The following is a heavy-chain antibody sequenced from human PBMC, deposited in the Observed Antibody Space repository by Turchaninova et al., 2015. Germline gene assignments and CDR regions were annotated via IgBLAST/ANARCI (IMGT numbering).Heavy chain of an antibody. V-gene: IGHV3-74*01. D-gene: IGHD6-19*01. CDR3: AREGQWKGLDY. J-gene: IGHJ4*02. CDR1: GFTFSRYW. Sequence: EVQLVESGGGLVQPGGSLRLSCAASGFTFSRYWMQGVRQAPGKGLVWVPGIRSDGSSTNYGDSVKGRFTISRDNAKNTLYLQMNSLRGEDTALYYCAREGQWKGLDYWGQGTLVTVPS. CDR2: IRSDGSST.